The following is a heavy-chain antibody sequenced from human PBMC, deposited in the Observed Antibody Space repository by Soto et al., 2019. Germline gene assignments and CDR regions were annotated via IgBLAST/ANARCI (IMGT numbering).Heavy chain of an antibody. D-gene: IGHD2-2*01. J-gene: IGHJ5*02. CDR2: INPDGGAT. Sequence: QVQLVQSGAEVKMPGTSVKVSCKASGYSFSTYHIHWVRQAPGQGLEWLGFINPDGGATNYAQKFQGRLSQTRDTPTSTVSMELSSLGHYDTAVYYCARGDIVLVPASEGNWFDPWGQGTLVTVS. V-gene: IGHV1-46*01. CDR1: GYSFSTYH. CDR3: ARGDIVLVPASEGNWFDP.